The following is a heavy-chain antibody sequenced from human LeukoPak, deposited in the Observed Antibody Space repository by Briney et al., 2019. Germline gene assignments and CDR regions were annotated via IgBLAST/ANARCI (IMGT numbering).Heavy chain of an antibody. J-gene: IGHJ4*02. CDR3: ARDQFSWHYGSGSPTDY. Sequence: GGSLRLSCAASGFTFSSYSMNWVRQAPGKGLEWVSSVSSSSSYIYYADSVEGRFTISRDNAKNSLYLQMNSLRAEDTAVYYCARDQFSWHYGSGSPTDYWGQGTLVTVSS. V-gene: IGHV3-21*01. CDR1: GFTFSSYS. D-gene: IGHD3-10*01. CDR2: VSSSSSYI.